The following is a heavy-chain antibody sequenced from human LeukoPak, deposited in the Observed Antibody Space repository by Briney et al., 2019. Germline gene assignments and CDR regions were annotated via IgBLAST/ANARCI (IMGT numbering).Heavy chain of an antibody. CDR2: ISWNSGSI. J-gene: IGHJ4*02. CDR1: GFTFDDYA. CDR3: AKDTNCSSTSCYGGYGY. V-gene: IGHV3-9*01. Sequence: GGSLRLSCAASGFTFDDYAMHWVRQAPGKGLEWVSGISWNSGSIGYADSVKGRFTISRDNAKNSLYLQMNSLRAEDTALYYCAKDTNCSSTSCYGGYGYWGQGTLVTVSS. D-gene: IGHD2-2*01.